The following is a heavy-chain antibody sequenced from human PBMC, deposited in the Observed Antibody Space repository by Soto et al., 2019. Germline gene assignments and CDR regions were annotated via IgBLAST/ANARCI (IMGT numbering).Heavy chain of an antibody. J-gene: IGHJ4*02. Sequence: QVQLVQSGAEVKKPGSSVKVSCKASGGTFSSYAISWVRQAPGQGLDWMGGIIPIFGTANYAQKFQGRVTITADESTSPAYMELSRRRSEDTAVYYCALFSDSSGYYGAPFDYWGQGTLVTVSS. CDR2: IIPIFGTA. CDR3: ALFSDSSGYYGAPFDY. D-gene: IGHD3-22*01. CDR1: GGTFSSYA. V-gene: IGHV1-69*01.